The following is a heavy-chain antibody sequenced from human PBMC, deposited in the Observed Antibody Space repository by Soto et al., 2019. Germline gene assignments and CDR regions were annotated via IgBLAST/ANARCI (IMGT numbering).Heavy chain of an antibody. J-gene: IGHJ5*02. CDR1: RYSFTSYW. Sequence: ESPKISCKGSRYSFTSYWFGWVRQMPGKGLEWMAIIYPGDSDTRYSPSFQGQVTISADKSINTAYLQWSSLKASDTAMYYCARHGDFSSGLQTKNWFDPWGQGTLVTVS. CDR3: ARHGDFSSGLQTKNWFDP. CDR2: IYPGDSDT. V-gene: IGHV5-51*01. D-gene: IGHD6-19*01.